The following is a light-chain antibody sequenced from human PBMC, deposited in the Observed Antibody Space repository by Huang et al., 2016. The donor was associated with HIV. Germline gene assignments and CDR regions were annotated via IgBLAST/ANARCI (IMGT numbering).Light chain of an antibody. CDR1: QSIGTY. J-gene: IGKJ4*01. CDR3: QQRRSWPLS. V-gene: IGKV3-11*01. Sequence: EVVLTQSPPTLSLFPGETATLSCRASQSIGTYVAWYQQRPGQGPRLLIYDGSNRAGGVPERISGAGSGTTFTVTISGLESEDFGIYYCQQRRSWPLSFGGGTKVEV. CDR2: DGS.